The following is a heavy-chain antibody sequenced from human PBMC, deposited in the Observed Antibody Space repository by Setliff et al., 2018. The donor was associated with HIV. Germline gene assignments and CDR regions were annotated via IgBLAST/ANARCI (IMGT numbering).Heavy chain of an antibody. Sequence: GSLRLSCAVSGFNFRGYNMNWVRQAPGKGLEWVSSISTSSTYTYYADSVKGRFTISRDNSKNTLYLQMSSLRVEDTAVYYCVKAVIVVIPAAIFDYWGQGTLVTVSS. D-gene: IGHD2-2*01. V-gene: IGHV3-21*01. CDR2: ISTSSTYT. CDR1: GFNFRGYN. CDR3: VKAVIVVIPAAIFDY. J-gene: IGHJ4*02.